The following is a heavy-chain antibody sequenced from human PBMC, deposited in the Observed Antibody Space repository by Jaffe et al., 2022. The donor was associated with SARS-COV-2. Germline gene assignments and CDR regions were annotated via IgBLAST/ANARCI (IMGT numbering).Heavy chain of an antibody. CDR2: IYPGGNT. Sequence: EMQLVESGGGLVQPGGSLRLSCSVSGFTVNNNYLTWVRQAPGKGLEWVSVIYPGGNTYYADSVKGRFTISRDNSKNTVDLQMNILKAEDTAVYYCAKGLWNDYWGQGTLVTVSS. J-gene: IGHJ4*02. CDR1: GFTVNNNY. CDR3: AKGLWNDY. D-gene: IGHD2-21*01. V-gene: IGHV3-66*02.